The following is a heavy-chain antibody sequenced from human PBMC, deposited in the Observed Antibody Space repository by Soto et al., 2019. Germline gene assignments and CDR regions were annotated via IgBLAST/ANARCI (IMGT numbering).Heavy chain of an antibody. J-gene: IGHJ4*02. CDR2: VHYSGST. D-gene: IGHD3-16*01. V-gene: IGHV4-59*01. CDR3: ARGVDYYATSGYFCFDS. CDR1: GGSFHNFY. Sequence: SETLSLTCNLSGGSFHNFYWLWIRQPPGKGLEWVGHVHYSGSTNYGPSLNSRATISLDTSKRQLSLKLRSVTAADTAMYFCARGVDYYATSGYFCFDSWGQGIPVIVSS.